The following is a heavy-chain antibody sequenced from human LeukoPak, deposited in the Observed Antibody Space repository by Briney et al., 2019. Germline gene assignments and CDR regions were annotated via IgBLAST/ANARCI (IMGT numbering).Heavy chain of an antibody. Sequence: PSETLSLTCTVSGGSISSYHWSWIRQPPGKGLEWIGYIYYSGSTNYDPSLKSRVTISVDTSKNQFSLKLSSVTAADTAVYYCARGGYSYGNWFDPWGQGTLVTVSS. V-gene: IGHV4-59*01. J-gene: IGHJ5*02. CDR1: GGSISSYH. D-gene: IGHD5-18*01. CDR3: ARGGYSYGNWFDP. CDR2: IYYSGST.